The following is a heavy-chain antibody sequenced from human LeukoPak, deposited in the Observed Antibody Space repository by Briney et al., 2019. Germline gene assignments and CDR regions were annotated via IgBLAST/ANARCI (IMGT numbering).Heavy chain of an antibody. CDR1: GGSISSGGYS. Sequence: SETLSLTCAVSGGSISSGGYSWSWIRQPPGKGLEWIGEINHSGSTNYNPSLKSRVTISVDTSKNQFSLKLSSVTAADTAVYYCARGFVVEAYYYDSRGYTGFDYWGQGTLVTVSS. CDR2: INHSGST. J-gene: IGHJ4*02. V-gene: IGHV4-30-2*01. D-gene: IGHD3-22*01. CDR3: ARGFVVEAYYYDSRGYTGFDY.